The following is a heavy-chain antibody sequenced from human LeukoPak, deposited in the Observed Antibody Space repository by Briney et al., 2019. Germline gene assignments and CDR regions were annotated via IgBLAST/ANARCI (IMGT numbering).Heavy chain of an antibody. CDR2: LSYEGSVT. Sequence: PGGSLRLSCAASGFTFSNYAFHWVRQPAGKGLEWAAVLSYEGSVTYYADSVKGRFTISRDNSKNTLYLQMSSLKAEDTALYYCAKSPPFIHVTFYFDYWGQGALVAVSS. V-gene: IGHV3-30*18. CDR1: GFTFSNYA. CDR3: AKSPPFIHVTFYFDY. J-gene: IGHJ4*02. D-gene: IGHD1-14*01.